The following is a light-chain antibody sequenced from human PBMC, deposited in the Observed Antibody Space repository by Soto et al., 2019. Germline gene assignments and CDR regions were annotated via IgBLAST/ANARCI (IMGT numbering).Light chain of an antibody. Sequence: DIQMTQSPSSLSASVGDRVTITCRASQSISTYLNWYQQKPGKAPKLLIYAASSLHSGVPSRFSGSGSATDFTLTISGLQPEDVATYYCQQSYNTPPYTFGQVTKLEI. CDR2: AAS. V-gene: IGKV1-39*01. CDR3: QQSYNTPPYT. CDR1: QSISTY. J-gene: IGKJ2*01.